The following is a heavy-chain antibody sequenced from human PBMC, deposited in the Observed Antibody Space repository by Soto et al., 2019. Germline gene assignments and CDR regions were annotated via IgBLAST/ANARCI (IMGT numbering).Heavy chain of an antibody. D-gene: IGHD5-12*01. CDR2: IYYSGST. J-gene: IGHJ4*02. Sequence: SETLSLTCTVSGGSISSYYWSWIRQPPGKGLEWIGYIYYSGSTNYNPSLKSRVTISVDTSKNQFSLKLSSVTAADTAVYYCATLVPNTRAHLGLLDYWGQGTQDPGSS. V-gene: IGHV4-59*08. CDR1: GGSISSYY. CDR3: ATLVPNTRAHLGLLDY.